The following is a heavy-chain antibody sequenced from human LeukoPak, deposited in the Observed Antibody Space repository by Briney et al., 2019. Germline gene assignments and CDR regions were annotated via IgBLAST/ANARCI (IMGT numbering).Heavy chain of an antibody. J-gene: IGHJ3*02. CDR2: IYAGGNT. Sequence: PSETLSLTCTVSGGSISSYYWSWIRQPAGKGLKWIGRIYAGGNTNYNPSLNSRVSMSLDTSKNQFSLKLNSVTAADTAVYYCARLTGINAFDIWGQGTMVTVPS. CDR3: ARLTGINAFDI. D-gene: IGHD3-10*01. V-gene: IGHV4-4*07. CDR1: GGSISSYY.